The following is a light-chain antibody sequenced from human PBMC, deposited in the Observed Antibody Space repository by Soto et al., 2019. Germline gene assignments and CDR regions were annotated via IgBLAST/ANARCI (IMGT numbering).Light chain of an antibody. J-gene: IGLJ2*01. CDR3: FSYAGSSTLGV. V-gene: IGLV2-11*01. CDR2: DVS. CDR1: SSDVGGYNY. Sequence: QSVLTQPRSVSGSPGQSVTISCTGTSSDVGGYNYVSWYQHHPGKAPKLMIYDVSKRPSGVPDRFSGSKSGNTASLTISGLQAEDEADYLCFSYAGSSTLGVFGGGTKVTVL.